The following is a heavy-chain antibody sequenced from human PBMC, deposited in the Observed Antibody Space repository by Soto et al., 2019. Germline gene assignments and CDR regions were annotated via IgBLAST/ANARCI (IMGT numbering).Heavy chain of an antibody. V-gene: IGHV3-23*01. Sequence: EVQLLESGGGLVQPGGSLRLSCAASGFTFISYAMSWVRQAPGKGLEWVSGTSGGGDVAFYADSVKGRFTISRDNSKNTLYLQMNSLRAEDTALYYCVKKSIGTVTNPVYWYFDPWGRGTLVTVSS. J-gene: IGHJ2*01. CDR2: TSGGGDVA. D-gene: IGHD4-17*01. CDR3: VKKSIGTVTNPVYWYFDP. CDR1: GFTFISYA.